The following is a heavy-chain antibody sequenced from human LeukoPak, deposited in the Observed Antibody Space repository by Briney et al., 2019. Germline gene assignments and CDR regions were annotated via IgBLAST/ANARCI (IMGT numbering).Heavy chain of an antibody. J-gene: IGHJ4*02. D-gene: IGHD5-18*01. CDR3: ARESVDTAMVTVYYFDY. Sequence: SETLSLTCAVSGGSISSGGYSWSWIRQPPGKGMEFIAYIYYTGNTYFNPSLKSRVTISVDTSKNQFSLKLSSVTAADTAVYYCARESVDTAMVTVYYFDYWGQGTLVTVSS. CDR2: IYYTGNT. CDR1: GGSISSGGYS. V-gene: IGHV4-30-4*07.